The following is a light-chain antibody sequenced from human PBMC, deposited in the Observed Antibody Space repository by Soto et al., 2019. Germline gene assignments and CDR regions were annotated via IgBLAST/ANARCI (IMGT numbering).Light chain of an antibody. J-gene: IGLJ1*01. CDR1: SANIGTNI. Sequence: QSVLTQPPSASGTPGQRVTISYSGSSANIGTNIVNWYQQVPGSAPKLLMYGYNQRPPGVPSRFSGSKSGTSASLAISGLQSEDEADYYCASWDDSLNGYVFGTGTKVTVL. V-gene: IGLV1-44*01. CDR2: GYN. CDR3: ASWDDSLNGYV.